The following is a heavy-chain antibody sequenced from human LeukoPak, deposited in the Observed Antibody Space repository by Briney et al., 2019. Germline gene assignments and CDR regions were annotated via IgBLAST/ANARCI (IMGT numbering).Heavy chain of an antibody. J-gene: IGHJ4*02. CDR2: IYYVGST. Sequence: SETLSLTCTVSGGSISGYFWSWIRQPPGKGLEWIGYIYYVGSTNYNPSLKSRVTISVDTSKNQFSLKLSSVTAADTAVYYCARHLSYYGSGSYSPLDYWGQGTLVTVSS. D-gene: IGHD3-10*01. CDR1: GGSISGYF. CDR3: ARHLSYYGSGSYSPLDY. V-gene: IGHV4-59*08.